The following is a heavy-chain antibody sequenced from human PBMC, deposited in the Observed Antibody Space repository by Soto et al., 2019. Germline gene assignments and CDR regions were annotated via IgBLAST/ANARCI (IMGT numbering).Heavy chain of an antibody. CDR3: VKQSRSGGSW. CDR2: IDRDGTVT. D-gene: IGHD2-15*01. J-gene: IGHJ4*02. CDR1: GYTFSDSW. Sequence: DVQLVESGGGLDQPGGSLRLSCVGSGYTFSDSWMTWVRQVPGKGLEWVANIDRDGTVTNYVDSMGGRFASSRDNPRSSVYLHMTNLRTEDTAIYHCVKQSRSGGSWWGQGTLVTVSS. V-gene: IGHV3-7*01.